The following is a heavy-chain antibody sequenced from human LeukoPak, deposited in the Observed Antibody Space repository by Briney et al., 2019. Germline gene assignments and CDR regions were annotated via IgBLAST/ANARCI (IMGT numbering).Heavy chain of an antibody. CDR2: VNPNSGNT. CDR1: GYTFTSYD. D-gene: IGHD3-3*01. CDR3: ARAVRIRFLEWLPYYYYYMDV. V-gene: IGHV1-8*01. J-gene: IGHJ6*03. Sequence: ASVKVSCKASGYTFTSYDINWVRQATGQGLEWMGWVNPNSGNTGYAQKFQGRVTMTRNTSISTAYMELSSLRSEDTAVYYCARAVRIRFLEWLPYYYYYMDVWGKGTTVTVSS.